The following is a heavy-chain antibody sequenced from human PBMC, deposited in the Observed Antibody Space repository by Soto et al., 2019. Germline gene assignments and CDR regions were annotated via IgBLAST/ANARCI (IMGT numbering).Heavy chain of an antibody. V-gene: IGHV1-3*01. Sequence: GASVKVSCKASGYTFTSYAMHWVRQAPGQRLEWMGWINAGNGNTKYSQKFQGRVTITRDTSASTAYMELSSLRSEDTAVYYCARDNLSARITMIVVAGAYYFDYWGQGTLVTVSS. CDR1: GYTFTSYA. D-gene: IGHD3-22*01. J-gene: IGHJ4*02. CDR3: ARDNLSARITMIVVAGAYYFDY. CDR2: INAGNGNT.